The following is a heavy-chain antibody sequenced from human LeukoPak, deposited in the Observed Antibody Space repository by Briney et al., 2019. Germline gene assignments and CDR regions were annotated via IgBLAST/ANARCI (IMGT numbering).Heavy chain of an antibody. D-gene: IGHD2-21*02. J-gene: IGHJ5*02. CDR2: ISASGGST. Sequence: QPGGSLRLSCAASGFTVSSNYMTWVRQAPGKGLEWVSAISASGGSTYYADSVKGRFTISRDNSKNTLYLQMNSLRAEDTAIYYCAKGKMTAFLNWFDPWGQGTLVTVSS. CDR1: GFTVSSNY. CDR3: AKGKMTAFLNWFDP. V-gene: IGHV3-23*01.